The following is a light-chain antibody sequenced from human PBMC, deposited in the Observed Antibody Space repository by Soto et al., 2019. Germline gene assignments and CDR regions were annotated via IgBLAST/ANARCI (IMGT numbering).Light chain of an antibody. V-gene: IGLV2-14*01. CDR2: EVS. Sequence: QSVLTQPASVSGSPGQSMTISCTGTSSDVGGYNYVSWYQQQSGKAPKLMIHEVSNRPSGVSNRFSGSKSGNTASLTISGLQAEDEADYYCSSYTGSRAYVFGIGSKVTVL. CDR1: SSDVGGYNY. J-gene: IGLJ1*01. CDR3: SSYTGSRAYV.